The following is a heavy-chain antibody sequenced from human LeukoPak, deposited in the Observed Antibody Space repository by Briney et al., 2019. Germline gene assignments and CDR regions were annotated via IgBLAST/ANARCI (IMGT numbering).Heavy chain of an antibody. D-gene: IGHD6-13*01. V-gene: IGHV3-23*01. CDR3: AKDKGSGRAAAGTCFDY. CDR2: ISGSGGST. CDR1: GFTFGSYS. J-gene: IGHJ4*02. Sequence: GGSLRLSCAGSGFTFGSYSMNWVRHAPGKGLEWVSAISGSGGSTYYADSVKGRFTISRDNSKNTLYLQMNSLRAEDTAVYYCAKDKGSGRAAAGTCFDYWGQGTLVTVSS.